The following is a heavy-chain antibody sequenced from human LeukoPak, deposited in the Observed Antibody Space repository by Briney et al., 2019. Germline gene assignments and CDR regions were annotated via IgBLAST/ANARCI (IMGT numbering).Heavy chain of an antibody. CDR3: AREREGPYGYLDY. CDR2: MYYGGST. V-gene: IGHV4-59*12. Sequence: SETLSLTCTVSGGSINTSPWSWIRQPPGKEPEWIGFMYYGGSTNYNPSLKSRVTISVDTSKNQFSLRLSSVTAADTAVYYCAREREGPYGYLDYWGQGTLVTVSS. D-gene: IGHD4-17*01. J-gene: IGHJ4*02. CDR1: GGSINTSP.